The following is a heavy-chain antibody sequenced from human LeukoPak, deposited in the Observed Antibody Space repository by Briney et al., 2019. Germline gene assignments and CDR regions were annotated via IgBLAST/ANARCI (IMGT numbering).Heavy chain of an antibody. Sequence: PGGSLRLSCVASGFTFSTYWMSWARQAPGKGLEWVANIKEDGKEKYSVDSVKGRFTISRDNAKNSLYLQMNNLRVEDTAVYYCATSQTTSGRYGNAFDIWGQGTMVTVSS. CDR3: ATSQTTSGRYGNAFDI. V-gene: IGHV3-7*01. CDR2: IKEDGKEK. J-gene: IGHJ3*02. CDR1: GFTFSTYW. D-gene: IGHD6-19*01.